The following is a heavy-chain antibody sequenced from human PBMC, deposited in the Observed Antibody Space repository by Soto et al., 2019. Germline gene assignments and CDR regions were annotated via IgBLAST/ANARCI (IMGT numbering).Heavy chain of an antibody. Sequence: PSGTLSLTFTVAGDSISSGDYYWSWIRQPPGKGLEWIGYIYYSGSTYYNPSLKSRVTISVDTSKNQFSLKLSSVTAADTAVYYCASSPLSYYDSSGYYYPYWGQGTLVTVSS. V-gene: IGHV4-30-4*01. CDR1: GDSISSGDYY. D-gene: IGHD3-22*01. CDR2: IYYSGST. J-gene: IGHJ4*02. CDR3: ASSPLSYYDSSGYYYPY.